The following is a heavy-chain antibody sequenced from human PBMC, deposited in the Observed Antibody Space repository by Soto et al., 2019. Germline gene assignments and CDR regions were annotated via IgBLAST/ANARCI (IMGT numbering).Heavy chain of an antibody. D-gene: IGHD2-15*01. CDR3: ARGSYCSSGSCYSPY. CDR1: GYTFTNYN. J-gene: IGHJ4*02. V-gene: IGHV1-18*01. Sequence: QVQLVQSGAEVKKPGASVKVSCKASGYTFTNYNINWVRQAPGQGLEWMGWISAYNGNTNYAQKVQGRVTMTTDTSTSTAYMELWSLRSDDTAVYYCARGSYCSSGSCYSPYWGQGTLVTVSS. CDR2: ISAYNGNT.